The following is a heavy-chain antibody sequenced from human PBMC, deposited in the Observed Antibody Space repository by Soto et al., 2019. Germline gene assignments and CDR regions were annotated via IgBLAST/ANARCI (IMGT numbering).Heavy chain of an antibody. CDR3: ARHIAHSAADEY. D-gene: IGHD6-13*01. J-gene: IGHJ4*02. V-gene: IGHV4-39*01. Sequence: SETLSLTCTVSGGSISSSSYYWGWIRQPPGKGLEWIGSIYYSGSTYYNPSLKSRVTISVDTSKNQFSLKLSSVTAADTAVYYCARHIAHSAADEYWGQGTLVTVSS. CDR1: GGSISSSSYY. CDR2: IYYSGST.